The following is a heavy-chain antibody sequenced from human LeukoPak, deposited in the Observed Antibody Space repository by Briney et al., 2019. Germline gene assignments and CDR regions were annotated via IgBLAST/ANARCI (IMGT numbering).Heavy chain of an antibody. V-gene: IGHV3-30*18. J-gene: IGHJ4*02. Sequence: TGGSLRLSCAASGFTFSSYAMHWVRQASGKGLEWVALISYDGYNKYYADSVKGRFSISRDNSKNTLYLQMNSLRADDTAIYYCAKAGSSGSFDSWGQGTLVTVSS. CDR2: ISYDGYNK. D-gene: IGHD6-19*01. CDR1: GFTFSSYA. CDR3: AKAGSSGSFDS.